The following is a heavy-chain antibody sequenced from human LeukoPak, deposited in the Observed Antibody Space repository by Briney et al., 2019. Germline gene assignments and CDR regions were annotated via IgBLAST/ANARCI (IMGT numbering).Heavy chain of an antibody. CDR3: AKAPQYCSGGSCSGSAFDY. D-gene: IGHD2-15*01. Sequence: ASVKVSCKASGYTFTSHGISWVRQAPGQGLEWMGWISTYNGNTNYAQKLQGRVSMTTDTSTSTAYMDLRSLRSDDTAVYYCAKAPQYCSGGSCSGSAFDYWGQGTLVTVSS. V-gene: IGHV1-18*01. CDR1: GYTFTSHG. J-gene: IGHJ4*02. CDR2: ISTYNGNT.